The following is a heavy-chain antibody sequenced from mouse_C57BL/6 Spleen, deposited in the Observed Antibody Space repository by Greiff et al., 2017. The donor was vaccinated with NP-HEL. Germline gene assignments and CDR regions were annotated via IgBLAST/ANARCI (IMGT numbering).Heavy chain of an antibody. V-gene: IGHV1-64*01. CDR3: ARRGTVVATDYFDY. CDR2: IHPNSGST. CDR1: GYTFTSYW. J-gene: IGHJ2*01. Sequence: VKLQQPGAELVKPGASVKLSCKASGYTFTSYWMHWVKQRPGQGLEWIGMIHPNSGSTNYNEKFKSKATLTVDKSSSTAYMQLSSLTSEDSAVYYCARRGTVVATDYFDYWGQGTTLTVSS. D-gene: IGHD1-1*01.